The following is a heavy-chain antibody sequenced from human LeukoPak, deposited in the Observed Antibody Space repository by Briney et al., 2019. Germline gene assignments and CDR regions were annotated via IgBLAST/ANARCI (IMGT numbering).Heavy chain of an antibody. Sequence: PSETLSLTCTVSGYSITNGYYWGWIRQPPGKGLEWIGSIYHDGRIDYNPSLKSRVTISRDTSNDQFSLKLSSVTAADTAVYYCARIEYYYDSSGYYYGLPHDYWGQGTLVTVSS. CDR1: GYSITNGYY. CDR2: IYHDGRI. CDR3: ARIEYYYDSSGYYYGLPHDY. J-gene: IGHJ4*02. V-gene: IGHV4-38-2*02. D-gene: IGHD3-22*01.